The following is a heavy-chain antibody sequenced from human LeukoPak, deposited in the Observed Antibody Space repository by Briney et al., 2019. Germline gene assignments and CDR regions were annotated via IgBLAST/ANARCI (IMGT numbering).Heavy chain of an antibody. CDR1: GFTFSSYA. J-gene: IGHJ3*02. CDR2: ISYDGSNK. CDR3: ARDLNSGSYQDASAFDI. D-gene: IGHD1-26*01. V-gene: IGHV3-30-3*01. Sequence: GGSLRLSCAASGFTFSSYAMHWVRQAPGKGLEWVAVISYDGSNKYYADSVKGRFIISRENKKNTLYQQMNRLREEDTPVYYCARDLNSGSYQDASAFDIWGQGTMLTVSS.